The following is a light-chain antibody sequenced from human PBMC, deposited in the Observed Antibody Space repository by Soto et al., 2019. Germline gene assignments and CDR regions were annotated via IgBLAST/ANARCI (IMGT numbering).Light chain of an antibody. CDR2: DVS. CDR1: SRDVGGYKY. CDR3: SSYTSSSSYV. Sequence: QSVLTQPASGSGSPGQSIAISCTGTSRDVGGYKYVSWYQQHPGKAPKLLIYDVSNRPSGVSDRFSGSKSGNTASLTISGLQSEDEADYYCSSYTSSSSYVFGTGTKVTVL. V-gene: IGLV2-14*01. J-gene: IGLJ1*01.